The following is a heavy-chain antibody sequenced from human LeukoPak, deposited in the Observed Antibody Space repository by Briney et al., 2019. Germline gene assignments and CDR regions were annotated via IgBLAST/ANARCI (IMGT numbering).Heavy chain of an antibody. J-gene: IGHJ5*02. CDR1: GGSISSYY. V-gene: IGHV4-4*07. CDR3: ARLLWFGEFNWFDP. D-gene: IGHD3-10*01. CDR2: IYTSGST. Sequence: PSETLSLTCTVSGGSISSYYWSWIRQPAGKGLEWIGRIYTSGSTNYNPSLKSRVTISVDTSKNQFSLKLSSVTAADTAVYYCARLLWFGEFNWFDPWGQGTLVTVSS.